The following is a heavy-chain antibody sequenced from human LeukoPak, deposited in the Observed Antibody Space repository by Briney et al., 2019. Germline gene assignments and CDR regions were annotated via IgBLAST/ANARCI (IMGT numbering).Heavy chain of an antibody. CDR1: GFTFSSYS. D-gene: IGHD5-12*01. J-gene: IGHJ4*02. CDR3: ARDRSGYVHIGML. V-gene: IGHV3-21*01. CDR2: ISSSSSYI. Sequence: GGSLRLSCAASGFTFSSYSMNWVRQAPGKGLEWVSSISSSSSYIYYADSVKGRFTISRDNAKNSLYLQMNSLRAEDTAVYYCARDRSGYVHIGMLWGQGTLVTVSS.